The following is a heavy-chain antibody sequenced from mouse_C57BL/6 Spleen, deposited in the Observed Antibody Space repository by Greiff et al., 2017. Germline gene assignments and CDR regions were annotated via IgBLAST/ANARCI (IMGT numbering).Heavy chain of an antibody. J-gene: IGHJ2*01. CDR1: GFTFNTSA. D-gene: IGHD5-1*01. CDR3: VREITSEVPYFAY. CDR2: IRSKGSNYAT. Sequence: EVHLVESGGGLVQPKGSLKLSCAASGFTFNTSAMHWVRQAPGKGLEWVARIRSKGSNYATYYADSVKDRFTISRDDSQSMLYLQMNNLKTEDTAMYYCVREITSEVPYFAYRGQCTTLTVSS. V-gene: IGHV10-3*01.